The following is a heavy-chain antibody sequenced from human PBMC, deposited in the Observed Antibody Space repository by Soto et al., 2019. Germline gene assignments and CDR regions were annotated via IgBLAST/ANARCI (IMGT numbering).Heavy chain of an antibody. D-gene: IGHD3-16*01. CDR1: GGSMSSLY. J-gene: IGHJ4*02. Sequence: PSETLSLTCSVSGGSMSSLYWSWIRQPPGKGLEWIGYIYFNGDTNYNPSLKSRVTMSIDTSKNQFSLKLSSVTAADTAVYYCARHMLVYDYIWASPDSWGQGTPVPVSS. CDR2: IYFNGDT. CDR3: ARHMLVYDYIWASPDS. V-gene: IGHV4-59*08.